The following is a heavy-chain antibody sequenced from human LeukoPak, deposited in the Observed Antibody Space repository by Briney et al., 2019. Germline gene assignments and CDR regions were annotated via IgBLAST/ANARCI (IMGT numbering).Heavy chain of an antibody. Sequence: SETLSLTCTVSGDSITNYYWTWIRQPPGKGLEWIGHIYYSGSTNYNPSLTSRVTISVDTSKNQFSLKLSSVTAADTALYYCARLSKIATAGPNYYHSMDVWGQGTTVTVSS. J-gene: IGHJ6*02. CDR2: IYYSGST. D-gene: IGHD6-13*01. CDR1: GDSITNYY. CDR3: ARLSKIATAGPNYYHSMDV. V-gene: IGHV4-59*01.